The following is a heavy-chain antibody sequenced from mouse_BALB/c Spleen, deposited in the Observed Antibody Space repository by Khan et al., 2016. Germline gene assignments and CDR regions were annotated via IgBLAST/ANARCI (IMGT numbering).Heavy chain of an antibody. J-gene: IGHJ2*01. V-gene: IGHV3-2*02. CDR3: ARTARIKY. CDR1: DYSITSGYG. D-gene: IGHD1-2*01. CDR2: ISYSGST. Sequence: EVQLQESGPGLVKPSQSLSLTCTVTDYSITSGYGWNWIRQFPGNKLEWMGYISYSGSTNYNPSLKSRISIPRDTSKNQFFLQLNSVTTEDTATYYCARTARIKYWGQGTTLTVSS.